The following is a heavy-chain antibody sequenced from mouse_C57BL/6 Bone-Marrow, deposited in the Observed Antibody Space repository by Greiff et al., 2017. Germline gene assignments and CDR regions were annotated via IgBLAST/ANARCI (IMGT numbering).Heavy chain of an antibody. CDR1: GFTFSSYG. Sequence: EVKLVESGGDLVKPGGSLKLSCAASGFTFSSYGMSWVRQTPDKRLEWVATISSGGSYTYYPDSVKGRFTISRDNAKNTLYLQMSSLKSEDTAMYYCARHGYVDYWGKGTTLTVSS. V-gene: IGHV5-6*01. J-gene: IGHJ2*01. CDR3: ARHGYVDY. CDR2: ISSGGSYT.